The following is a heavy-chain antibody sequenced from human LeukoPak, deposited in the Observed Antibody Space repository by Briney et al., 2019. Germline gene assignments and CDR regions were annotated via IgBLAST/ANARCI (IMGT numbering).Heavy chain of an antibody. Sequence: SETLSLTCAVYGGSISSYYWSWIRQPAGKGLEWIGLAHSSGSTNHNPPLKSRVTMSVDTSKNQFSLKLSSVTAADTAVYYCATGSGSSWFDYWGQGTLVTVSS. CDR2: AHSSGST. CDR1: GGSISSYY. J-gene: IGHJ4*02. CDR3: ATGSGSSWFDY. D-gene: IGHD6-13*01. V-gene: IGHV4-59*10.